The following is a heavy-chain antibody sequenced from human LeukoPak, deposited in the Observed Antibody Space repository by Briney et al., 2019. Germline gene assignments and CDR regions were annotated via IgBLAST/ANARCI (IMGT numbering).Heavy chain of an antibody. Sequence: ASVKVSRKASGYTFTGYYMHWVRQAPGQGLEWMGWINPNSGGTNYAQKFQGRVTMTRDTSTSTAYMELSRLRSDDTAVYYCARETEYSSSSDSYYFDYWGQGTLVTVSS. J-gene: IGHJ4*02. CDR3: ARETEYSSSSDSYYFDY. D-gene: IGHD6-6*01. CDR1: GYTFTGYY. V-gene: IGHV1-2*02. CDR2: INPNSGGT.